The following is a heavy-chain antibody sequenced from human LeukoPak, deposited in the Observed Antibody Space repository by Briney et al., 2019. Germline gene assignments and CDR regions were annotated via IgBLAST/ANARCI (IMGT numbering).Heavy chain of an antibody. D-gene: IGHD3-9*01. CDR1: GGSISSGSYY. CDR3: ARSSIIRYFDWLQEYYFDY. V-gene: IGHV4-61*02. Sequence: PSQTLSLTRTVSGGSISSGSYYWSWIRQPAGKGLEWIGRIYTSGSTNYNPSLKSRVTISVDTSKNQFSLKLSSATAADTAVYYCARSSIIRYFDWLQEYYFDYWGQGTLVTVSS. J-gene: IGHJ4*02. CDR2: IYTSGST.